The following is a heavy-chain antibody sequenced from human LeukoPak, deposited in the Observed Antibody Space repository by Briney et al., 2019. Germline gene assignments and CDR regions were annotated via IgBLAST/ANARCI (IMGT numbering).Heavy chain of an antibody. CDR2: ISSSSSYI. CDR3: AREMAAGTGMDV. D-gene: IGHD6-13*01. CDR1: GFTFSSYS. Sequence: PGGSLRLSCAASGFTFSSYSMNWVRQAPGKGLEWVSSISSSSSYIYYADSVKGRFTISRDNAKNSLYLQMNSLRAEDTAVYYCAREMAAGTGMDVWGKGTTVTVSS. V-gene: IGHV3-21*01. J-gene: IGHJ6*04.